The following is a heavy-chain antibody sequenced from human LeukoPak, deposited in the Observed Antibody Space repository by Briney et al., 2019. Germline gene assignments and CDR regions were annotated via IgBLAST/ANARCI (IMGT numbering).Heavy chain of an antibody. CDR3: ARGPDRYYYYYMDV. CDR2: INHSGST. Sequence: PSXTLSLTCAVYGGSFSGYYWSWIRQPPGKGLEWIGEINHSGSTNYNPSLKSRVTISVEKTKNKFSLKKSSVTAADTAVYYCARGPDRYYYYYMDVWGKGTTVTVSS. CDR1: GGSFSGYY. J-gene: IGHJ6*03. V-gene: IGHV4-34*01.